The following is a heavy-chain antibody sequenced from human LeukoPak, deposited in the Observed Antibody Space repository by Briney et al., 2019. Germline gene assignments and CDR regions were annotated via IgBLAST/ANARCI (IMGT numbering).Heavy chain of an antibody. CDR2: ISYDGSNK. Sequence: GGSLRLSCAASGFTFSSYGMHWVRQAPGKGLEWVAVISYDGSNKYYADSVKGRFTISRDNSMNTLYLQMNSLRAEDTAVYYCARSYNYGGIHYWGQGTLVTVSS. CDR3: ARSYNYGGIHY. CDR1: GFTFSSYG. D-gene: IGHD5-18*01. J-gene: IGHJ4*02. V-gene: IGHV3-30*03.